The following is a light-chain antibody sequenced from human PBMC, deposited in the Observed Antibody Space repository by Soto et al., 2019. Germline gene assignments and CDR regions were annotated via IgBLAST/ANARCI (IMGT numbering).Light chain of an antibody. V-gene: IGKV1-33*01. CDR3: QQCDNDPRT. J-gene: IGKJ1*01. Sequence: DIQMTQSASSLSASVGDGVAITCQASQDISIFVNWYQQKPGKAHKLLIYDAYNLETGVQSRFSGSGSGTDFSFTIRSLQPEDIATYDCQQCDNDPRTFGQGTKV. CDR2: DAY. CDR1: QDISIF.